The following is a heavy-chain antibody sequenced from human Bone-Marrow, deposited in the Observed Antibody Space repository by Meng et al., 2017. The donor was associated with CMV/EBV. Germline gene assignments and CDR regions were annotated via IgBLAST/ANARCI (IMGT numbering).Heavy chain of an antibody. CDR1: GYTFTSYY. CDR3: ARDLRSIAARPRAFDY. J-gene: IGHJ4*02. V-gene: IGHV1-18*04. CDR2: ISAYNGNT. D-gene: IGHD6-6*01. Sequence: QVQLVQSGAEVKKPGASVKVSGKASGYTFTSYYMHWVRQAPGQGLEWMGWISAYNGNTNYAQKLQGRVTMTTDTSTSTAYMELRSLRSDDTAVYYCARDLRSIAARPRAFDYWGQGTLVTVSS.